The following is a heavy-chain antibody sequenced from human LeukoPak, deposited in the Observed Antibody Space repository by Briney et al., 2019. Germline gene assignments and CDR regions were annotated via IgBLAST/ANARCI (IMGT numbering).Heavy chain of an antibody. CDR2: ISSSRTTI. Sequence: PGGSLRLSCGASGFTFSGHSMNWVRLAPGKGLEWVSYISSSRTTIYYADSVKGRFTISRDNARNSLYLEMKSLRAEDTAVYYCARAALPSFHYFDYCGQGALVTVSS. J-gene: IGHJ4*02. V-gene: IGHV3-48*01. D-gene: IGHD2/OR15-2a*01. CDR3: ARAALPSFHYFDY. CDR1: GFTFSGHS.